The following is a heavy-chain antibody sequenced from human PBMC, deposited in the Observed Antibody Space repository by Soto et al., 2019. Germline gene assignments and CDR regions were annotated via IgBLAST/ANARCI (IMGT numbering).Heavy chain of an antibody. CDR2: IGTAGDT. Sequence: PGGLLRLSWAAAGFTFSSYDMHWVRQSTGKGLEWVSAIGTAGDTYYPGSVKGRFTISRENAKNSLYLQMNSLRAEDTAVYYCARDLRSSSWPNPGYYYYGMDVWGRGTTVTVSS. CDR1: GFTFSSYD. CDR3: ARDLRSSSWPNPGYYYYGMDV. D-gene: IGHD6-13*01. V-gene: IGHV3-13*01. J-gene: IGHJ6*02.